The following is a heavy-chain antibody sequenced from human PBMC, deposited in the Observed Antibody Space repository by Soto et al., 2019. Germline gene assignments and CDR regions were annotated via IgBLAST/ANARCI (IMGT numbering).Heavy chain of an antibody. D-gene: IGHD4-17*01. CDR3: VVLIGDYEY. Sequence: QVQLVQSGAEVKKPGASVKVSCKASGYTFTSFDISWVRQATGQGLEWMGWTNPNSGETGYAHKFQGTVTMTRNTSISTAYMELSSLRSEDTAVFYCVVLIGDYEYWGEGTLVTVSS. V-gene: IGHV1-8*01. J-gene: IGHJ4*02. CDR2: TNPNSGET. CDR1: GYTFTSFD.